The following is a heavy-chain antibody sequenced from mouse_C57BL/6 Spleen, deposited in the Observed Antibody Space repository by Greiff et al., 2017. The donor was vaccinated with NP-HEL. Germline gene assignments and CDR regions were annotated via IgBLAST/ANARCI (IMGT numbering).Heavy chain of an antibody. V-gene: IGHV2-6*01. CDR3: ASIRQGFAY. J-gene: IGHJ3*01. CDR1: GFSLTSYG. D-gene: IGHD2-12*01. Sequence: VKLQQSGPGLVAPSQSLSITCTVSGFSLTSYGVDWVRQSPGKGLEWLGVIWGVGSTNYNSALKSRLSISKDNSKSQVFLKMNSLQTDDTAMYYCASIRQGFAYWGQGTLVTVSA. CDR2: IWGVGST.